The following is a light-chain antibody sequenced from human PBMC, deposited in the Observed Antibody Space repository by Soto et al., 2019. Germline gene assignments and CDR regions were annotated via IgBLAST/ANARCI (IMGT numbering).Light chain of an antibody. J-gene: IGLJ2*01. CDR2: EVS. CDR3: SSYTSSSALVL. V-gene: IGLV2-14*01. CDR1: SSDIGAYNY. Sequence: QSALTQPASVSGSPGQSITISCTGTSSDIGAYNYVSWYQQHPGKAPKLMIYEVSNRPSGISNRFSGSKSGNTASLTISGLQAEDEADYYCSSYTSSSALVLFGGETKVTVL.